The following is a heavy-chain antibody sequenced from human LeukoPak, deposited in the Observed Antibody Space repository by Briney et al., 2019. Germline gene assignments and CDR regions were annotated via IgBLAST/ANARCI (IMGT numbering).Heavy chain of an antibody. Sequence: GGSLRLSCAASGFTFSSYTMSWVRQAPGKGLEWVAAISSSSRDIFYADSVKGRFSISRDNTQNSLSLQMSSLKAEDTAVYYCVREAAATLFDYWGQGTLVTVSS. D-gene: IGHD1-26*01. CDR3: VREAAATLFDY. J-gene: IGHJ4*02. CDR1: GFTFSSYT. CDR2: ISSSSRDI. V-gene: IGHV3-21*01.